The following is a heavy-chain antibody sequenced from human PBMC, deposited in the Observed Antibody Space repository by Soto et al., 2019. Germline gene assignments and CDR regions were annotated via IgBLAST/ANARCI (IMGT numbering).Heavy chain of an antibody. Sequence: QVQLVQSGAEVKKPGASVKVSCKASGYTFTSYDINCVRQATGQGLEWMGWLNPNSGNTGYAQKFQGRVSMPRNTSISTAYMELSSLRSEDTAVYYWAREHSSSWRFDYWGQGTLVTVSS. CDR3: AREHSSSWRFDY. CDR1: GYTFTSYD. J-gene: IGHJ4*02. D-gene: IGHD6-13*01. V-gene: IGHV1-8*01. CDR2: LNPNSGNT.